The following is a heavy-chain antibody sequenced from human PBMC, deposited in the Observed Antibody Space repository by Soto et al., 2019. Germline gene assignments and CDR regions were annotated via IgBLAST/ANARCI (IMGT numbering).Heavy chain of an antibody. D-gene: IGHD3-10*01. CDR2: ISDTGGST. J-gene: IGHJ4*02. CDR1: GFTFSNYA. Sequence: GGSLRLSCAASGFTFSNYAMSWVRQAPGKGLEWVSAISDTGGSTYYADSVKGRFTISRDNSKNTLYLQMNSLRAEDTAVYYCTKDSRVTMVRGVIIPPGHWGQGTLVTVSS. V-gene: IGHV3-23*01. CDR3: TKDSRVTMVRGVIIPPGH.